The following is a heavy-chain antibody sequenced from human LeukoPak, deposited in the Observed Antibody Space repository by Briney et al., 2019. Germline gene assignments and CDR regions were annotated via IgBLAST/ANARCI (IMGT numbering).Heavy chain of an antibody. V-gene: IGHV4-30-2*01. CDR2: IYHSGST. CDR3: ARGGAYYYDSSGYMFDY. CDR1: GGSISSGGYS. J-gene: IGHJ4*02. Sequence: TLSLTCAVSGGSISSGGYSWSWIRQPPGKGLEWIGYIYHSGSTYYNPSLKSRVTISVDRSKNQFSLKLSSVTAADTAVYYCARGGAYYYDSSGYMFDYWGQGTLVTVSS. D-gene: IGHD3-22*01.